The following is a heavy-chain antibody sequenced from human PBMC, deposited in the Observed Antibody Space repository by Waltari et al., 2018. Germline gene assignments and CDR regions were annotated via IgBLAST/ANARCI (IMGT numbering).Heavy chain of an antibody. J-gene: IGHJ4*02. CDR1: GFTFSTYS. D-gene: IGHD2-15*01. CDR3: ARGAYGGNPGL. CDR2: ISGGSGST. Sequence: EVQLVESGGGLVQPGESLRLSCAASGFTFSTYSMNWVRQAPGKGLEWISYISGGSGSTYYADSVRGRFTISRDNAKNSLYLQMNSLRAEDTAVYYCARGAYGGNPGLWGQGTLVTVSS. V-gene: IGHV3-48*04.